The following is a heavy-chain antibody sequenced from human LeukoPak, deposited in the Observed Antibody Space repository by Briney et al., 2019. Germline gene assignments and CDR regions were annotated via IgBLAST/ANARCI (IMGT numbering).Heavy chain of an antibody. Sequence: ASVKVSCQASGYTFTSYGISWVRQAPGQGLEWMGLISAYNGNTNYAQKLQGRVTMTTDTSTSTAYMELRRLRSDDTAVYYCARFTTRWFGELLYYYYGMDVWGKGTTVTVSS. D-gene: IGHD3-10*01. CDR3: ARFTTRWFGELLYYYYGMDV. CDR1: GYTFTSYG. V-gene: IGHV1-18*04. J-gene: IGHJ6*04. CDR2: ISAYNGNT.